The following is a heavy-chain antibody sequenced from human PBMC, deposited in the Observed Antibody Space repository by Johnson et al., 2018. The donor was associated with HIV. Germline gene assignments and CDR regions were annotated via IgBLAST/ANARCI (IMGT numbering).Heavy chain of an antibody. J-gene: IGHJ3*02. CDR3: ARHSTSSTMGAFDI. D-gene: IGHD6-6*01. V-gene: IGHV3-23*04. CDR1: GFTFSSYA. CDR2: ISGSGGST. Sequence: VQLVESGGGLVQPGGSLRFSCSVSGFTFSSYAMSWVRQAPGKGLEWVSAISGSGGSTYYADSVKGRFTISRDNSKNTLYLQMNSLRAEDTAVYYCARHSTSSTMGAFDIWGQGTMVTVSS.